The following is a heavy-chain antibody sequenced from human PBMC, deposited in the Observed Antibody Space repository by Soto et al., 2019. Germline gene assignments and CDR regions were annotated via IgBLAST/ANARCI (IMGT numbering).Heavy chain of an antibody. J-gene: IGHJ4*02. CDR3: ASGLSGDKVDQ. V-gene: IGHV4-30-4*01. Sequence: QVQLQESGPGLVKPSQTLSLTCTVSGGSISDGAYYWSWIRQPPGKGLEWIGHIYNSGNTYNNPSLRRRLTISLATSKRQFSLNLNSVTAADTAVYYCASGLSGDKVDQWGQGTLVTVSS. D-gene: IGHD2-21*01. CDR1: GGSISDGAYY. CDR2: IYNSGNT.